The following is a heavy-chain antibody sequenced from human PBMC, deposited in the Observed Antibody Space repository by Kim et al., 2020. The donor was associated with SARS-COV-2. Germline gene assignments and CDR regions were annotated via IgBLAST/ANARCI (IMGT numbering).Heavy chain of an antibody. Sequence: ASVKVSCKASGYTFTDYFIHWVRQAPGQGLEWMGWINPNSGATNSAQKFQGRLIITRDTSISTAYMELSSLRSDDTAIYYCARARSITTTAYPNCLDPWGQGTLVTVSS. J-gene: IGHJ5*02. CDR2: INPNSGAT. V-gene: IGHV1-2*02. CDR1: GYTFTDYF. CDR3: ARARSITTTAYPNCLDP. D-gene: IGHD1-1*01.